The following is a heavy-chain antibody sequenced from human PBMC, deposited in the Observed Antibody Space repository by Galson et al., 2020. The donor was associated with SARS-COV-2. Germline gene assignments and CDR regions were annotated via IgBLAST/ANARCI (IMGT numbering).Heavy chain of an antibody. J-gene: IGHJ4*02. CDR1: GFTFDDYA. D-gene: IGHD3-9*01. CDR2: INWNSVTI. CDR3: AKGEYNTGYFFDL. Sequence: GGSLRLSCAASGFTFDDYAMHWVRQAPGKGLEWVSGINWNSVTIGYADSVKGRFTISRDNAKNSLYLQLNSLRAEDTALYFCAKGEYNTGYFFDLWGQGTLVTVSS. V-gene: IGHV3-9*01.